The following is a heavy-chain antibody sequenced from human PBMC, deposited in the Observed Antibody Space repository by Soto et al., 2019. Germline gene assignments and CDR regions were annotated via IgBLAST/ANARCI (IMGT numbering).Heavy chain of an antibody. CDR3: ARDRDYYDSSGYYHNWFAP. V-gene: IGHV1-69*13. J-gene: IGHJ5*02. D-gene: IGHD3-22*01. Sequence: ASVKVSCKASGGTFSSYAISWVRQAPGQGLEWMGGIIPIFGTANYAQKFQGRVTITADESTSTAYMELSSLRSEDTAVYYCARDRDYYDSSGYYHNWFAPWGQGTLVTVSS. CDR2: IIPIFGTA. CDR1: GGTFSSYA.